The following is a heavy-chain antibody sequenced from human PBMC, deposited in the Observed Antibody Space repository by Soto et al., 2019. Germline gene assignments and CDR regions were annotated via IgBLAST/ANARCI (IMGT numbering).Heavy chain of an antibody. Sequence: GGSLILSCAASGFTFSSYYMHWVRQTTGKGLEWVSSIGAADDTYYSDSVKGRFIISRENTKNSLYLQMNSLRAEDTAVYYCARGTYCNGNNCDFSRVGPWGQGTLVTVSS. CDR2: IGAADDT. CDR1: GFTFSSYY. CDR3: ARGTYCNGNNCDFSRVGP. V-gene: IGHV3-13*01. D-gene: IGHD2-15*01. J-gene: IGHJ5*02.